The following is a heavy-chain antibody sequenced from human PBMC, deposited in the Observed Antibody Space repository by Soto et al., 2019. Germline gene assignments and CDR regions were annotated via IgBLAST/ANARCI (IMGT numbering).Heavy chain of an antibody. CDR2: INGGGDSA. Sequence: EVQLLESGEALAQPGGSLRLSCAASGFTFSSYAMTWVRQAPGKGLEWVALINGGGDSAYYADSVNGLFTISRDNFKKTLVLQMNNLRGEDTAVYYFARGATIDYWGQGTLVTVSS. V-gene: IGHV3-23*01. J-gene: IGHJ4*02. CDR3: ARGATIDY. CDR1: GFTFSSYA.